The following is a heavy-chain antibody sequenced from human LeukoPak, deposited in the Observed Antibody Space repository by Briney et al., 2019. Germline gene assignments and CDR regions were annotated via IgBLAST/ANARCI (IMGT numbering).Heavy chain of an antibody. CDR1: GFTFRGYS. CDR2: ITGSGSYT. CDR3: ATSDSSGYYFSYY. D-gene: IGHD3-22*01. Sequence: GGSLRLSCAASGFTFRGYSMNWVRQAPGEGLEWVSSITGSGSYTYYADSVKGRFTISRDSAKNSLYLQMNSLRAEDTAVYYCATSDSSGYYFSYYWGQGTLVTVSS. V-gene: IGHV3-21*01. J-gene: IGHJ4*02.